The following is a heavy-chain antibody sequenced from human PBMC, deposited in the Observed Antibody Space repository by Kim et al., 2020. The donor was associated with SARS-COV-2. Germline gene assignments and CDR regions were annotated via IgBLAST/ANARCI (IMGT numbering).Heavy chain of an antibody. J-gene: IGHJ3*01. CDR1: SDSVSYYY. D-gene: IGHD4-4*01. Sequence: SETLSLTCTVSSDSVSYYYWSWIRQPPGKGLEWMGYVSYSGVTKYNPSLKSRVSISTDTSKNQFSLKLTSVTAADTAVYFCARAAEMSTVDVFDLWGQGT. CDR3: ARAAEMSTVDVFDL. CDR2: VSYSGVT. V-gene: IGHV4-59*02.